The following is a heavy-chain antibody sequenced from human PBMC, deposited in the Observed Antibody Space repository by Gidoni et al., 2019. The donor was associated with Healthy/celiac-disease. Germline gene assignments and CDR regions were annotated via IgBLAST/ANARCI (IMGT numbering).Heavy chain of an antibody. CDR3: AKGGIGSRFDP. CDR2: ISCRGGST. D-gene: IGHD3-10*01. CDR1: GFTFSSDA. V-gene: IGHV3-23*01. J-gene: IGHJ5*02. Sequence: EVQLLESGGGLVQPGGSLRLSCAASGFTFSSDAMSWVRQAPGKGLEWVSAISCRGGSTYYADSVKGRFTISRDNSKNTLYLQMNSLRAEDTAVYYCAKGGIGSRFDPWGQGTLVTVSS.